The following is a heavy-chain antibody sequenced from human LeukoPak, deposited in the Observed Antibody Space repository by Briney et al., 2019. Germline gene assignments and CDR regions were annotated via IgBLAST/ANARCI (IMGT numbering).Heavy chain of an antibody. D-gene: IGHD3-10*01. Sequence: PGGSLRLSCAASGFTFSSYGMHWVRQAPGKGLEWVAVISYDGSNKYYADSVKGRFTISRDNSKNTLYLQMNSLRAEDTAVYYCAKVITMVRGVSGAFDYWGQGTLVTVSS. CDR2: ISYDGSNK. CDR3: AKVITMVRGVSGAFDY. CDR1: GFTFSSYG. J-gene: IGHJ4*02. V-gene: IGHV3-30*18.